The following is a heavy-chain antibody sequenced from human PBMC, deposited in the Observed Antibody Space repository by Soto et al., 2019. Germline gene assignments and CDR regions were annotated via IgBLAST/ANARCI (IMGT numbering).Heavy chain of an antibody. J-gene: IGHJ5*02. CDR1: GGTFSSYA. Sequence: SVKVSCKASGGTFSSYAISWVRQAPGQGLEWMGGIIPIFGTANYAQKFQGRVTITADESTSTAYMELSSLRSEDTAVYYCARLAGSIAALNWFDPWGQGTLVTVSS. CDR3: ARLAGSIAALNWFDP. V-gene: IGHV1-69*13. CDR2: IIPIFGTA. D-gene: IGHD6-6*01.